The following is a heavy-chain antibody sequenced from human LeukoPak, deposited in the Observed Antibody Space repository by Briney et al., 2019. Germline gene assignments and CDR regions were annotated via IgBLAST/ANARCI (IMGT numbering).Heavy chain of an antibody. Sequence: PGGSLRLSCAASGFTFGSYAMIWVRRAPGKGLEWVSHISSSGGSTYYADSVKGRFTISRVNSKNTLYLQMNSLRAEDTAVYYCAKDGKKYGSTWDFDYWGQGTLVTVSS. J-gene: IGHJ4*02. CDR2: ISSSGGST. CDR3: AKDGKKYGSTWDFDY. CDR1: GFTFGSYA. V-gene: IGHV3-23*01. D-gene: IGHD6-13*01.